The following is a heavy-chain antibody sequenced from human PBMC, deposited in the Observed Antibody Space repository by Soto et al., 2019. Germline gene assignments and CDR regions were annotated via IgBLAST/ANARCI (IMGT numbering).Heavy chain of an antibody. Sequence: QVQLQESGPGLVKPSETLSLTCTVPSGSIRTSYWTWIRQFPGKRLEWIAHIHNSGNTNSNPSLKSRVTISMDTSKNQISLRLTSVTAADTAMYYCARLQYTVVTPIDMWGQGTMVNVSS. CDR3: ARLQYTVVTPIDM. D-gene: IGHD2-21*02. J-gene: IGHJ3*02. CDR1: SGSIRTSY. V-gene: IGHV4-59*01. CDR2: IHNSGNT.